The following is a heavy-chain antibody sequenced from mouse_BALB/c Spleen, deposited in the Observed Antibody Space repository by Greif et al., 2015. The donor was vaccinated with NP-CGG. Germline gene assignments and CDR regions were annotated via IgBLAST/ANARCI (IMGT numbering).Heavy chain of an antibody. J-gene: IGHJ4*01. D-gene: IGHD2-4*01. CDR1: GFSLTSYG. V-gene: IGHV2-9*02. CDR3: ARDLGLRHAMDY. Sequence: VQRVESGPGLVAPSQSLSITCTVSGFSLTSYGVHWVRQPPGKGLERLGVIWAGGSTNYNSALMSRLSISKDNSKSQGFLKMNSLQTDDTAMYYCARDLGLRHAMDYWGQGTSVTVSS. CDR2: IWAGGST.